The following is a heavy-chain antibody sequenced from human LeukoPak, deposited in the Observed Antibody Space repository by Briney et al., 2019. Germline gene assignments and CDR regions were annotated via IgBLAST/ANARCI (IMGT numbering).Heavy chain of an antibody. CDR1: GFTFSDYY. J-gene: IGHJ4*02. CDR2: IRYDGSNK. D-gene: IGHD3-22*01. Sequence: GGSLRLSCAASGFTFSDYYMSWIRQAPGKGLEWVAFIRYDGSNKYYADSVKGRFTISRDNSKNTLYLQVNSLRAEDTAVYYCAKDYDSSGYLLDYWGQGTLVTVSS. V-gene: IGHV3-30*02. CDR3: AKDYDSSGYLLDY.